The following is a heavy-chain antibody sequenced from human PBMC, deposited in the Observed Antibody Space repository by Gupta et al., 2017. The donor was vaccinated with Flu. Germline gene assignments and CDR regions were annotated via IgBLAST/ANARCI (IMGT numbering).Heavy chain of an antibody. CDR1: GFTFSRYG. CDR3: AVYSSGWYRVDVY. CDR2: INSDGSST. V-gene: IGHV3-74*01. J-gene: IGHJ4*02. Sequence: EVQLVESGGGLVQPGGSLRLSCAAPGFTFSRYGRHWVRQAPGKGLVWVSRINSDGSSTSYADSVKGRFTISRDNAKNTLYLQMNSLRAEDTAVYYCAVYSSGWYRVDVYWGQGTLVTVSS. D-gene: IGHD6-19*01.